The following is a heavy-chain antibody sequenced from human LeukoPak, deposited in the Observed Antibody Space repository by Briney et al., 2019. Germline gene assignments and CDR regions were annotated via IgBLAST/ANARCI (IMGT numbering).Heavy chain of an antibody. Sequence: GGSLRLSCAASGFTFSSYWMSWVRQAPGKGLEWVANINQDGSERYYVDSVKGRFTISRDNAKNSLSLQMNSLRAEDTAVYYCASIVVVPAAIAGSAFDIWGQGTMVTVSS. CDR1: GFTFSSYW. V-gene: IGHV3-7*01. J-gene: IGHJ3*02. D-gene: IGHD2-2*01. CDR3: ASIVVVPAAIAGSAFDI. CDR2: INQDGSER.